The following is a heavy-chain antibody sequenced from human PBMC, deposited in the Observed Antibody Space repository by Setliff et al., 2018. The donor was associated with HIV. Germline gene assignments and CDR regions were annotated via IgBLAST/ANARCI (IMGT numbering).Heavy chain of an antibody. Sequence: KSSETLSLTCAVYGGSFTGYFWSWIRQSPGKGLEWIGEINDSGDTNYNPSLKRRVTISVDTSKNQFSLKLNSVTAADTGVYYCASRRGIEFYFDIWGQGTPVTVSS. CDR1: GGSFTGYF. V-gene: IGHV4-34*01. D-gene: IGHD3-10*01. J-gene: IGHJ4*02. CDR3: ASRRGIEFYFDI. CDR2: INDSGDT.